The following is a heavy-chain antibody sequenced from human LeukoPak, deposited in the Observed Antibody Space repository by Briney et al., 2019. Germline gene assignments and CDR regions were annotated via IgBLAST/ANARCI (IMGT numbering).Heavy chain of an antibody. CDR1: GFTFSSYG. CDR3: AKDEHSSSWYVNDAFDI. Sequence: PGGSLRLSCAASGFTFSSYGMHWVRQAPGKGLEWVAFIRYDGSNKYYADSVKGRFTISRDNSKNTLYLQMNSLRAEDTAVYYCAKDEHSSSWYVNDAFDIWGQGTMVTVSS. V-gene: IGHV3-30*02. J-gene: IGHJ3*02. CDR2: IRYDGSNK. D-gene: IGHD6-13*01.